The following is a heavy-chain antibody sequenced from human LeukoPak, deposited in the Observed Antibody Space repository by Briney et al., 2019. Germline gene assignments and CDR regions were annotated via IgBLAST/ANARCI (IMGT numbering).Heavy chain of an antibody. D-gene: IGHD1/OR15-1a*01. CDR3: ARVGTATRYWYFDL. CDR1: GGSISSGSYY. V-gene: IGHV4-61*02. J-gene: IGHJ2*01. Sequence: SETLSLTCTVSGGSISSGSYYWSWIRQPAGKGLEWIGRIYTSGSTNYNPSLKSRVTISVDTYKNQFSLKLSSVTAAATAVYYCARVGTATRYWYFDLWGRGTLVTVSS. CDR2: IYTSGST.